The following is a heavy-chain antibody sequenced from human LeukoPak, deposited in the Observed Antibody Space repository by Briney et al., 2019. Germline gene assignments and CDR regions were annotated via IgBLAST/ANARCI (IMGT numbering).Heavy chain of an antibody. V-gene: IGHV1-69*04. CDR3: AGDKTGTTAFDI. J-gene: IGHJ3*02. CDR1: GGTFSSYA. CDR2: IIPILNII. Sequence: GASVKVSCKASGGTFSSYAISWVRQAPGQGLEWMGRIIPILNIINYAQKFQGRVTITADKSTSTAYMELSSLRSEDTAVYFCAGDKTGTTAFDIWGQGTMVTVSS. D-gene: IGHD1-1*01.